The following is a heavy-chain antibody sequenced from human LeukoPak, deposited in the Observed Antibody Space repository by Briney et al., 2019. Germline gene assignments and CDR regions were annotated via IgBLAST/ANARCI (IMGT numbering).Heavy chain of an antibody. V-gene: IGHV3-53*01. Sequence: PGGSLRLSCAVSGFTVSSNYMSWVRQAPGKGREWISVIFRGGNTYYADSVRGRFTISRGNSKNTLYLQMNSLRAEDTAVYYCARRGYTYGCDYWGQGTLVAVSS. CDR3: ARRGYTYGCDY. J-gene: IGHJ4*02. CDR1: GFTVSSNY. D-gene: IGHD5-18*01. CDR2: IFRGGNT.